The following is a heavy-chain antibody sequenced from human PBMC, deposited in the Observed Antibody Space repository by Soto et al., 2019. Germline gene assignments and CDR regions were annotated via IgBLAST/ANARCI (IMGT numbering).Heavy chain of an antibody. J-gene: IGHJ5*02. Sequence: GGSLRLSCAASGFTFSSYEMNWVRQAPGKGLEWVSYISSSGSTIYYADSVKGRFTISRDNAKNSLYLQMNSLRAEDTAVYYCASGEGQNYDFWSGYYRRTHNWFDPWGQGTLVTVSS. CDR3: ASGEGQNYDFWSGYYRRTHNWFDP. V-gene: IGHV3-48*03. D-gene: IGHD3-3*01. CDR1: GFTFSSYE. CDR2: ISSSGSTI.